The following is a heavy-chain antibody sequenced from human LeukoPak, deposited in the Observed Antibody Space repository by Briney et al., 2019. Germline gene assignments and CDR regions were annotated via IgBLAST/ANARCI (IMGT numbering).Heavy chain of an antibody. CDR3: VRVLTVTFDS. CDR1: GFTFSTYG. CDR2: VWSDGNGK. Sequence: PGGSLRLSCAASGFTFSTYGMHWVRQAPGKGLEWVALVWSDGNGKFYAYSVKGRFTISRDNSKNTLYLQMNSLRAEDTAVYYCVRVLTVTFDSWGQGTLVTVSS. V-gene: IGHV3-33*01. J-gene: IGHJ4*02. D-gene: IGHD4-17*01.